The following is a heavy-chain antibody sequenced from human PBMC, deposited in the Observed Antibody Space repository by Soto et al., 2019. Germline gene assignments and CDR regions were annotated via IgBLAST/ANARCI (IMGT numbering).Heavy chain of an antibody. CDR2: TIPIFGTA. V-gene: IGHV1-69*01. J-gene: IGHJ4*02. CDR3: ARYGDDSSGYYDY. CDR1: GGTFSSYA. D-gene: IGHD3-22*01. Sequence: QVQLVQSGAEVKKPGSSVKVSCKASGGTFSSYAISWVRQAPGQGLEWMGGTIPIFGTANYAQTFQGRVTIPADESTSTADMELSSLRSEDTAVYYCARYGDDSSGYYDYWGQGTLVTVSS.